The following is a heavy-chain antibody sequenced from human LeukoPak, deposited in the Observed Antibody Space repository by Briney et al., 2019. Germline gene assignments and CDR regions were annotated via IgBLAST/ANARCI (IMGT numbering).Heavy chain of an antibody. Sequence: GGSLRLSCAASGFTFSSYSMNWGRQAPGKGLEWVSSISSSSSYIYYADSVKGRFTISRDNAKNSLYLQMNRLRAEDTAVYYCARAQGFGELFAYWGQGTLVTVSS. CDR2: ISSSSSYI. CDR3: ARAQGFGELFAY. V-gene: IGHV3-21*01. D-gene: IGHD3-10*01. J-gene: IGHJ4*02. CDR1: GFTFSSYS.